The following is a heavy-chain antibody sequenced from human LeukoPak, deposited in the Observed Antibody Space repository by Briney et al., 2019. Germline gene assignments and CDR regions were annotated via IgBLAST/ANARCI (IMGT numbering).Heavy chain of an antibody. CDR2: ISDSGGST. CDR3: ARDRYYGSGSYYTYYYYGMDV. D-gene: IGHD3-10*01. CDR1: RFTFSNYA. V-gene: IGHV3-23*01. J-gene: IGHJ6*02. Sequence: GGSLRLSCAASRFTFSNYAMSWVRQAPGKGLEWVSAISDSGGSTYYADSVKGRFTISRDNSKNTLYLQMNSLRAEDTAVYYCARDRYYGSGSYYTYYYYGMDVWGQGTTVTVSS.